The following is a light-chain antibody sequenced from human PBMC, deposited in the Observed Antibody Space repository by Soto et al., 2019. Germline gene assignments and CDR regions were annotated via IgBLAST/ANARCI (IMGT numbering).Light chain of an antibody. CDR1: QDIRTE. CDR2: GAT. Sequence: ALQMTHSPSSLSASVGDRVTITCRASQDIRTELGWYQQKPGKAPKLLIYGATTLQSGVPSRFSGSGSGTDFTLTISGLQPEDCATYYCLQHYNYPRTFGQGTTVEVK. CDR3: LQHYNYPRT. J-gene: IGKJ1*01. V-gene: IGKV1-6*01.